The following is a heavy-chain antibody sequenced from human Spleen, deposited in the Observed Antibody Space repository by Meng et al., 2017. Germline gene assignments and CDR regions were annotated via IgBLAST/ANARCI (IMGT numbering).Heavy chain of an antibody. CDR2: INPNGGGT. CDR3: AVLEGG. Sequence: ASVKVSCKASGYNFIGYWIYWVRQAPGQGLEWIGWINPNGGGTNYARKFLGRVTVTRDTSTSTAYLEMNSLTYDDTAVYYCAVLEGGWGQGTLVTVSS. CDR1: GYNFIGYW. V-gene: IGHV1-2*07. J-gene: IGHJ4*02. D-gene: IGHD1-1*01.